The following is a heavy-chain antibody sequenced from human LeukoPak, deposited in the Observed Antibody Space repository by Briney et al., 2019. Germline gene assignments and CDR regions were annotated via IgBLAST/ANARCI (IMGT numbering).Heavy chain of an antibody. J-gene: IGHJ4*02. Sequence: PSETLSLTCSVSGGSISSNTYYWGWIRQPPGKGLEWIGEMDHRGRSNYNPSLKSRVTISLDTSKNHFSLKLDSMAAADTAVYYCARKSIEVAGRKPYDYWGQGTLVTVSS. D-gene: IGHD2-15*01. CDR3: ARKSIEVAGRKPYDY. CDR2: MDHRGRS. V-gene: IGHV4-39*02. CDR1: GGSISSNTYY.